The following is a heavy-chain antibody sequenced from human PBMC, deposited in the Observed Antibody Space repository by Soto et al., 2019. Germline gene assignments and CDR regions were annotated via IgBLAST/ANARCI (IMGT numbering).Heavy chain of an antibody. CDR3: ARAGDDCSTTSCYMIDY. D-gene: IGHD2-2*02. CDR1: GYTFTSYA. Sequence: ASVKVSCTASGYTFTSYAMHWVRQAPGQRLEWMGWINAGKGNTKYSQKFQDRVTVTRDTSANTAYVELSSLRAEDTAVYYCARAGDDCSTTSCYMIDYGGQGTLVTVSS. CDR2: INAGKGNT. J-gene: IGHJ4*02. V-gene: IGHV1-3*01.